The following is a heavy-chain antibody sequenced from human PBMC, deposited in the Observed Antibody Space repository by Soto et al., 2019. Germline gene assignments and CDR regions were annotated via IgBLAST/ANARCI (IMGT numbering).Heavy chain of an antibody. D-gene: IGHD2-15*01. CDR2: ISYSGST. V-gene: IGHV4-59*01. J-gene: IGHJ4*02. CDR1: GGSMSSYY. Sequence: PSETLSLTGTASGGSMSSYYWTWLRQSPGRGLEWIGYISYSGSTYYSPPLKRRVTISADTSKNQFSLRMISMIAADTAVYYCAREDPDASVGYWGQGTLVTVSS. CDR3: AREDPDASVGY.